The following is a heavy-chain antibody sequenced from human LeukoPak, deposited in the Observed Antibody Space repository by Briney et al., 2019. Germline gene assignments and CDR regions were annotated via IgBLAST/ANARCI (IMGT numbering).Heavy chain of an antibody. CDR1: GFTFSDYY. Sequence: GGSLRLSCAASGFTFSDYYMSWIRQAPGKGLEWVSYISSSGNIIYYADSVKGRFTIPRDNAKNSLYLQMHSLRAEDTAVYYCARCGRITILGVAGRTGFDPWGQGTLVTVSS. CDR2: ISSSGNII. V-gene: IGHV3-11*04. D-gene: IGHD3-3*01. CDR3: ARCGRITILGVAGRTGFDP. J-gene: IGHJ5*02.